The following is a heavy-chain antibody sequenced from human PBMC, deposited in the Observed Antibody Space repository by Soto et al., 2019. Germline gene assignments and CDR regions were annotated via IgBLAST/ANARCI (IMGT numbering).Heavy chain of an antibody. J-gene: IGHJ6*02. D-gene: IGHD4-17*01. CDR3: ASGPSGLRSYYDGMDV. V-gene: IGHV3-66*01. CDR1: GFTVSSNY. Sequence: EVQLVESGGGLVQPGGSLRLSCAASGFTVSSNYMSWVRQAPGKGLEWVSVIYSGGSTYYADSVKGRFTISRDNSKNTLYLNMNSLGAEETAVYYCASGPSGLRSYYDGMDVWGQGTTVTVSS. CDR2: IYSGGST.